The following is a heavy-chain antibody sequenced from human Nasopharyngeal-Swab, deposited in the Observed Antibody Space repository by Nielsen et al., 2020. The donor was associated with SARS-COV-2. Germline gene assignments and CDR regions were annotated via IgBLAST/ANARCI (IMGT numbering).Heavy chain of an antibody. CDR3: ARHRGREITMIVVVIDY. J-gene: IGHJ4*02. V-gene: IGHV4-39*01. CDR2: IYYSGST. CDR1: GGSISSSSYY. D-gene: IGHD3-22*01. Sequence: GSLRLSCTVSGGSISSSSYYWGWIRQPPGKGLEWIGSIYYSGSTYYNPSLKSRVTISVDTSKNQFSLKLSSVTAADTAVYYCARHRGREITMIVVVIDYWGQGTLVTVSS.